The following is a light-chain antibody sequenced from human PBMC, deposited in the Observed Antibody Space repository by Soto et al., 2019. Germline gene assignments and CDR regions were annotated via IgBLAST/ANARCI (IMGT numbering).Light chain of an antibody. J-gene: IGKJ1*01. CDR2: DAS. Sequence: IVSTQSPATLSLSPGARATLSCRASQGVSSSLAWYPPNPGQAPRPLIYDASNSATGIPARFSGSGSGTDFNLTISRLETEDSAVYDCQQSGGSTWTCGPGTQVDIK. V-gene: IGKV3-11*01. CDR3: QQSGGSTWT. CDR1: QGVSSS.